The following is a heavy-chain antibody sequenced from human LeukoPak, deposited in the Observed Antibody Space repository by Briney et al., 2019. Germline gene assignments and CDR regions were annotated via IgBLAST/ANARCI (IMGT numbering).Heavy chain of an antibody. D-gene: IGHD2-2*02. J-gene: IGHJ6*03. V-gene: IGHV1-2*02. CDR1: GYTFTGYY. Sequence: ASVKVSCKASGYTFTGYYMHWVRQAPGQGLEWMGWINPNSGGTNYAQKLQGRVTMTRDTSISTAYMELSRLRSDDTAVYYCARGDEYHYYYYYMDVWGKGPTVTVSS. CDR3: ARGDEYHYYYYYMDV. CDR2: INPNSGGT.